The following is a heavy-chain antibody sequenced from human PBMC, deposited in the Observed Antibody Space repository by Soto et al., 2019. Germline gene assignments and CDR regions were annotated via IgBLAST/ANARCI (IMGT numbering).Heavy chain of an antibody. D-gene: IGHD5-18*01. V-gene: IGHV1-8*01. CDR2: MNPNSGNT. Sequence: QVQLVQSGAEVKKPGASVKVSCKASGYTFTSYDINWVRQATGQGLEWMGGMNPNSGNTGYAQKFKGRVTMTRNTSISTDYRELSSLRSEETAVYYGARGMGGGYSYEYFDYWGQGTLVTVSS. J-gene: IGHJ4*02. CDR3: ARGMGGGYSYEYFDY. CDR1: GYTFTSYD.